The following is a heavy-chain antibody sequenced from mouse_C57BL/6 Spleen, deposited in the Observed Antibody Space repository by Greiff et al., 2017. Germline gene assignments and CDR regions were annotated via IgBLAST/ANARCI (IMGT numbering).Heavy chain of an antibody. CDR2: IHPNSGST. D-gene: IGHD1-1*01. J-gene: IGHJ1*03. V-gene: IGHV1-64*01. CDR3: ARERYYGSSYDWYFDV. Sequence: VQLQQSGAELVKPGASVKLSCKASGYTFTSYWMHWVKQRPGQGLEWIGMIHPNSGSTNYNEKFKSKATLTVDKSSSTAYMQLSSLTSEDSAVYYCARERYYGSSYDWYFDVWGTGTTVTVSS. CDR1: GYTFTSYW.